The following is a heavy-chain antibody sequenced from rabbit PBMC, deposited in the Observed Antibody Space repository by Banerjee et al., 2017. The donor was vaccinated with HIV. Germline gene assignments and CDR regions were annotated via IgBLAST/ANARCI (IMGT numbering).Heavy chain of an antibody. CDR1: GFDFSSYG. CDR3: ARDLAGVTGWNFNL. V-gene: IGHV1S47*01. J-gene: IGHJ4*01. D-gene: IGHD4-1*01. CDR2: IDPVFGST. Sequence: QEQLVESGGGLVQPGGSLKLSCKASGFDFSSYGVSWVRQAPGKGLEWIGYIDPVFGSTYYASWVNGRFTISSHNAQNTLYLQLNSLTAADTATYFCARDLAGVTGWNFNLWGPGTLVTVS.